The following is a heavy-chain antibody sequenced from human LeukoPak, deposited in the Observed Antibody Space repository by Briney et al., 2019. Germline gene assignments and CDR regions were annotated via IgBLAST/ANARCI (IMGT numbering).Heavy chain of an antibody. Sequence: SETLSLTCTVSGGSISSSSYYWGWIRQPPGTGLEWLGSIYYSGSTYYNPSLKSRVTISVDTSKNQFSLKLSSVTAADTAVYYCARRPVGATRIDYWGQGTLVTVSS. V-gene: IGHV4-39*01. CDR2: IYYSGST. D-gene: IGHD1-26*01. CDR3: ARRPVGATRIDY. CDR1: GGSISSSSYY. J-gene: IGHJ4*02.